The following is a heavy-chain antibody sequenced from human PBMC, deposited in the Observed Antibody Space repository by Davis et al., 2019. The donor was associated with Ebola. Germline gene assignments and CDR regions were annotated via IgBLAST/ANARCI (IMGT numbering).Heavy chain of an antibody. J-gene: IGHJ6*02. Sequence: MPGGSLRLSCTVSGGSISSYYWSWIRQPPGKGLEWIGEIYHSGSTNYNPSLKSRVTISVDKSKNQFSLKLSSVTAADTAVYYCARAPEYYGSGSYYIVRTYGMDVWGQGTTVTVSS. CDR1: GGSISSYY. V-gene: IGHV4-59*12. D-gene: IGHD3-10*01. CDR2: IYHSGST. CDR3: ARAPEYYGSGSYYIVRTYGMDV.